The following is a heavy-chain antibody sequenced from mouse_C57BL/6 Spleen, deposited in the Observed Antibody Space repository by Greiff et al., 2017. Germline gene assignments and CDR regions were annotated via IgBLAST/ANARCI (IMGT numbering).Heavy chain of an antibody. D-gene: IGHD1-1*01. CDR2: ISGGGGNT. V-gene: IGHV5-9*01. CDR1: GFTFSSYT. J-gene: IGHJ1*03. Sequence: EVQLVESGGGLVKPGGSLKLSCAASGFTFSSYTMSWVRQTPEKRLEWVATISGGGGNTYYPDSVKGRFTISRDNAKNTLYLQMSSLRSEDTALYYCARHETTVVGDWYLDVWGTGTTVTVSS. CDR3: ARHETTVVGDWYLDV.